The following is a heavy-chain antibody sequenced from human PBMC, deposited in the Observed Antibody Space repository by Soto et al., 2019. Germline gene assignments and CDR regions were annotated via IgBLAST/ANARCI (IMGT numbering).Heavy chain of an antibody. CDR1: GGTFSSYA. V-gene: IGHV1-69*13. D-gene: IGHD6-25*01. CDR2: IIPIFGTA. CDR3: ARGLQRVYNWFDP. J-gene: IGHJ5*02. Sequence: SVKVSCKASGGTFSSYAISWVRPAPGQGLEWMGGIIPIFGTANYAQKFQGRVTITADESTSTAYMELSSLRSEDTAVYYCARGLQRVYNWFDPWGQGTLVTVSS.